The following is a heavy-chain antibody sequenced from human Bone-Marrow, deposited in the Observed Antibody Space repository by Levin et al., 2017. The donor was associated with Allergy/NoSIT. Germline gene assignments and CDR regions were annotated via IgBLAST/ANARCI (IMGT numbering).Heavy chain of an antibody. Sequence: ESLKISCAVYGGSFSGYYWSWIRQPPGKGLEWIGEINHSGSTHCNPSLKSRVTISLDTSKNQFSLKLSSVTAADTAVFYCARGVCGGGSCYSSDYMDVWGRGTTVTVSS. CDR3: ARGVCGGGSCYSSDYMDV. V-gene: IGHV4-34*01. D-gene: IGHD2-15*01. CDR2: INHSGST. J-gene: IGHJ6*03. CDR1: GGSFSGYY.